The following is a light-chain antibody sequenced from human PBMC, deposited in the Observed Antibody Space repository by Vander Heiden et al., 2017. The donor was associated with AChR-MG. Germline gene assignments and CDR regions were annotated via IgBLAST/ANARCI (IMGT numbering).Light chain of an antibody. CDR3: MQALQTPR. CDR1: QSLLHLNGYNY. CDR2: LGF. J-gene: IGKJ2*01. V-gene: IGKV2-28*01. Sequence: DIVMTQSPLSLSVTPGEPASISCKSSQSLLHLNGYNYLDWYLQKPGQSPRLLIYLGFKRAPGVPDRFSGSGSGTDFTLKISRVEAEDVGVYYCMQALQTPRFGQGTKLEIK.